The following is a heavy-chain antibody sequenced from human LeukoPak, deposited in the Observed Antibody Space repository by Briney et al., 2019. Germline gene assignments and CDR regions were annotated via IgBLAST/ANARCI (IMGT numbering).Heavy chain of an antibody. CDR2: MNPNSGNT. V-gene: IGHV1-8*01. CDR3: ARGFVLLWFGESIMGAFDI. J-gene: IGHJ3*02. D-gene: IGHD3-10*01. Sequence: ASVKVSCKASGYTFTSYDINWVRRATGQGLEWMGWMNPNSGNTGYAQKFQGRVTMTRNTSISTAYMELSSLRSEDTAVYYCARGFVLLWFGESIMGAFDIWGQGTMVTVSS. CDR1: GYTFTSYD.